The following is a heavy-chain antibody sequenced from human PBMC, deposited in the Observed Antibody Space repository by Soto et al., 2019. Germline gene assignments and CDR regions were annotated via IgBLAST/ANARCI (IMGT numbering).Heavy chain of an antibody. J-gene: IGHJ4*02. CDR3: THNYGDYEEADY. CDR2: IKSKTDGGTT. Sequence: EVQLVESGGGLVKPGGSLRLSCAASGFTFSNAWMSWVRQAPGKGLEWVGRIKSKTDGGTTDYAAPVKGRFTISRDDSKNTLYLQMNSLKTDGTAVYYCTHNYGDYEEADYWGQGTLVTVSS. D-gene: IGHD4-17*01. V-gene: IGHV3-15*01. CDR1: GFTFSNAW.